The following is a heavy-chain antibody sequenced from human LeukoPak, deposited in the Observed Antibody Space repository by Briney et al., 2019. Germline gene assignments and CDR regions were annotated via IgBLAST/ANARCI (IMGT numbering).Heavy chain of an antibody. CDR3: ARVSVSTLVLDY. D-gene: IGHD5/OR15-5a*01. Sequence: GGSLRLSCAASGFTFSSYSMNWVRQAPGKGLEWVSSISSSSSYIYYADSVKGRFTISRDNAKNSLYLQMNSLRAEDTAVYYCARVSVSTLVLDYWCQGTLVTVSS. V-gene: IGHV3-21*01. CDR1: GFTFSSYS. CDR2: ISSSSSYI. J-gene: IGHJ4*02.